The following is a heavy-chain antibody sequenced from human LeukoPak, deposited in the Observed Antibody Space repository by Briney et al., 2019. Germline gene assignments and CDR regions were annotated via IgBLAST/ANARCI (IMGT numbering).Heavy chain of an antibody. CDR2: ISYSGGT. D-gene: IGHD3-22*01. Sequence: SETLSLTCTVSGGSIISRNHYWGWTRQPPGKGLEWFGSISYSGGTAYNPSLRSRVTISVDTSKNQFSLKVNSVTAADTAVYYCAREVEYYDSSGYRPHAFDIWGQGTLVTVSS. CDR3: AREVEYYDSSGYRPHAFDI. J-gene: IGHJ3*02. CDR1: GGSIISRNHY. V-gene: IGHV4-39*02.